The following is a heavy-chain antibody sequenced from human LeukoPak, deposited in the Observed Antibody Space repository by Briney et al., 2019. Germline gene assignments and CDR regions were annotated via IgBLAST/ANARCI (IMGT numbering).Heavy chain of an antibody. CDR3: ARVPTMRKYYFDY. CDR2: TSSSSSYI. V-gene: IGHV3-21*01. CDR1: GFTFSDYT. Sequence: PGGSLRLSCAASGFTFSDYTMTWVRQAPGKGLEWVSSTSSSSSYIYYADSVKGRFTISRDNAKNSLYLQMNSLRAEDTAVYYCARVPTMRKYYFDYWGQGTLVTVSS. J-gene: IGHJ4*02. D-gene: IGHD5-24*01.